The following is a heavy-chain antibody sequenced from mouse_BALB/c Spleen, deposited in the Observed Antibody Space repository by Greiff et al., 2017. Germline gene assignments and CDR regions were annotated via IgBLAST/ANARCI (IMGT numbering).Heavy chain of an antibody. J-gene: IGHJ4*01. V-gene: IGHV1S81*02. CDR2: INPSNGGT. CDR1: GYTFTSYY. D-gene: IGHD2-10*02. CDR3: TRSPSTRGCYYAMDY. Sequence: VQLQQPGAELVKPGASVKLSCKASGYTFTSYYMYWVKQRPGQGLEWIGGINPSNGGTHFNGKFKSKAALTVDKAASTAYMQLSSLTSEDSAVYYCTRSPSTRGCYYAMDYWGQGTSVTVSS.